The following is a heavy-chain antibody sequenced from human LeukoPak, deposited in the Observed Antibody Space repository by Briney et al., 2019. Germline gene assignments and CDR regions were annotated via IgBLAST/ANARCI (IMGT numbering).Heavy chain of an antibody. V-gene: IGHV4-39*01. CDR1: GGSISSSGYY. J-gene: IGHJ4*01. D-gene: IGHD6-25*01. Sequence: SGTLSLTCSVSGGSISSSGYYWGWIRQPPGKGLEWIGSIYSSGSTYYNSSLKSRVTISIDTSKNQVSLKMSSVTAADTAVYYCAKSGGYGLIDYWGQGTLVTVSS. CDR3: AKSGGYGLIDY. CDR2: IYSSGST.